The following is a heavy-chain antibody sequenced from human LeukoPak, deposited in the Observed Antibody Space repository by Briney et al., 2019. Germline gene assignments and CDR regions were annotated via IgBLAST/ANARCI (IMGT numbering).Heavy chain of an antibody. V-gene: IGHV4-34*01. J-gene: IGHJ6*02. Sequence: SETLSLTCAVYGGSFSGYYWSWVRQPPGKGLEWIGEINHSGSTNYNPSLKSRVTISVDTSKNQFSLKLSSVTAADTAVYYCARIGSSGYYYVYGDYYGMDVWGQGTTVTVSS. D-gene: IGHD3-22*01. CDR1: GGSFSGYY. CDR2: INHSGST. CDR3: ARIGSSGYYYVYGDYYGMDV.